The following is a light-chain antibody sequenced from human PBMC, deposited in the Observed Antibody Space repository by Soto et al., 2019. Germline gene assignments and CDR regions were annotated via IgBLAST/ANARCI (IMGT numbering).Light chain of an antibody. CDR1: QSVSSN. CDR3: QQYNNWPPYT. CDR2: GAS. Sequence: EIVMTQSPATLSLSPVEIATLSCRASQSVSSNLAWYQQKPGQAPRLLIYGASTRATGIPARFSGSGSGTEFTLTISSLQSEDFAVYYCQQYNNWPPYTFGQGTKLEIK. V-gene: IGKV3-15*01. J-gene: IGKJ2*01.